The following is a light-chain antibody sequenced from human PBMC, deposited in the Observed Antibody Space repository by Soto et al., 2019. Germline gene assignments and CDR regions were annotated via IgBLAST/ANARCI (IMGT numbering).Light chain of an antibody. CDR1: QSVSSN. J-gene: IGKJ1*01. V-gene: IGKV3-15*01. Sequence: EIVMTQSPATLSVSPGERATLSCRASQSVSSNLAWYQQKPGQAPRLLIYGASTRATAIPARFSGSGSGTEFTLTISSLLSEDFALYYCQQYNNLPRTFGQGTKVEIK. CDR3: QQYNNLPRT. CDR2: GAS.